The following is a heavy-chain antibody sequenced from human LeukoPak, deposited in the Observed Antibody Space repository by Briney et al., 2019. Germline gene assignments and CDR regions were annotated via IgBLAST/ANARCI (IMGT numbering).Heavy chain of an antibody. Sequence: SETLSLTCAVSGGSITNYYWSWIRQPPGKGLEWIGYIDNSGIRNFNPSLKSRVTIPGDTSKNQLSLKLTSVTAADTAVYFCARFYYDSSGYYFDSWGQGTRVTVSS. V-gene: IGHV4-59*01. D-gene: IGHD3-22*01. J-gene: IGHJ4*02. CDR3: ARFYYDSSGYYFDS. CDR2: IDNSGIR. CDR1: GGSITNYY.